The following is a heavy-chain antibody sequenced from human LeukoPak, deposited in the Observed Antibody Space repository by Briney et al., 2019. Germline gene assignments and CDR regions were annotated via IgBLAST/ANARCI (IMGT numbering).Heavy chain of an antibody. D-gene: IGHD3-22*01. J-gene: IGHJ4*02. Sequence: VASVNVSCEASGYTFTSYGISWVRQAPAQGLKWMGWISAYNGNTNYAQKLQGRVTMTTDTSTSTAYMELRSLRSDDTAVYYCARDWSYYDSSGYYPPVFFDYWGQGTLVTVSS. CDR3: ARDWSYYDSSGYYPPVFFDY. CDR1: GYTFTSYG. CDR2: ISAYNGNT. V-gene: IGHV1-18*01.